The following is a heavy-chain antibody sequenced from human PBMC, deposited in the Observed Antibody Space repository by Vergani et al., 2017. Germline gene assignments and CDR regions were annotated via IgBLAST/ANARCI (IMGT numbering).Heavy chain of an antibody. Sequence: QVQLVQSGAEVKKPGASVKVSCKASGYTFTGYYMHWVRQAPGQGLEWMGWINPNSGGTNYAQKFQGRVTMTRDTSISTAYMELSRLRSDDTAVYYCARDLAYCVGDCYSNQHWGQGTLVTVSS. D-gene: IGHD2-21*02. CDR1: GYTFTGYY. V-gene: IGHV1-2*02. CDR3: ARDLAYCVGDCYSNQH. J-gene: IGHJ1*01. CDR2: INPNSGGT.